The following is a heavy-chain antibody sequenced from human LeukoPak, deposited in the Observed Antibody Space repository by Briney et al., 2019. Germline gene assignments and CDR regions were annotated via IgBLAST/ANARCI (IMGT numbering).Heavy chain of an antibody. CDR3: ARPRRQYYDFWSGYGH. CDR2: INRSGST. Sequence: SETLPLTCAVYGGSFSGYYWSWIRQPPGKGLEWIGEINRSGSTNYNPSLKSRVTISVDTSKNQFSLKLSSVTAADTAVYYCARPRRQYYDFWSGYGHWGQGTLVTVSS. D-gene: IGHD3-3*01. V-gene: IGHV4-34*01. J-gene: IGHJ4*02. CDR1: GGSFSGYY.